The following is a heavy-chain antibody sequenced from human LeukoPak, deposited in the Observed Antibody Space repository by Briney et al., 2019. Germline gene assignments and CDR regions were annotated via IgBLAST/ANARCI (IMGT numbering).Heavy chain of an antibody. D-gene: IGHD1-26*01. CDR3: ARRSPVRTVGYYYGMDV. V-gene: IGHV4-59*08. CDR1: GGSISSEY. Sequence: SETLSLTCTVSGGSISSEYWSWIRQPPGKGLEWIGYIYYSGSTNYNPSLESRVTISIDTSKKQFSLKLTSVTAADTAVYYCARRSPVRTVGYYYGMDVWGQGTTVTVSS. J-gene: IGHJ6*02. CDR2: IYYSGST.